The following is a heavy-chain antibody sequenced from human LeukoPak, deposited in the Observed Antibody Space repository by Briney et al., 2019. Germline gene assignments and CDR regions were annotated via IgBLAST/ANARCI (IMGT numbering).Heavy chain of an antibody. Sequence: SQTLSLTCTVSGGSISSGSYYWSWIRQPAGKGQEWIGRIYTSGSTNYNPSLKSRVTISVDTSKNQFSLKLSSVTAADTAVYYCASAYSPYGDYGNYFDYWGQGTLVTVSS. V-gene: IGHV4-61*02. CDR1: GGSISSGSYY. CDR3: ASAYSPYGDYGNYFDY. D-gene: IGHD4-17*01. CDR2: IYTSGST. J-gene: IGHJ4*02.